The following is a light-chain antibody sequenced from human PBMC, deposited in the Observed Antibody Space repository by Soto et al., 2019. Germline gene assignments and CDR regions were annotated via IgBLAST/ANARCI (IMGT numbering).Light chain of an antibody. Sequence: DIVLTQSPGTLSLSPEKRATLSCRASQTVRDGYLAWYQQKPGQAPRLFIYGASARATGIPDRFSGSGSGKDFPLNISGLEPEDFAVYYCQQYGVSMFTFGQGAKLEIK. CDR3: QQYGVSMFT. V-gene: IGKV3-20*01. J-gene: IGKJ2*01. CDR2: GAS. CDR1: QTVRDGY.